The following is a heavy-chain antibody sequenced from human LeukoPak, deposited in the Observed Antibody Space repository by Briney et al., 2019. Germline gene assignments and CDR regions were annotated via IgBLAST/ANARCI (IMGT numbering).Heavy chain of an antibody. V-gene: IGHV4-61*02. CDR2: VSSSGRT. Sequence: PSETLSLTCTVSGDSISSGSFYWSWIRQAAGKGLEWIGRVSSSGRTTYNPSLKSRLTISITTSKNQFSLKVTSVTASDTAMYYCVRDHVSPGQSNWFDPWGQGTLVTVSS. J-gene: IGHJ5*02. D-gene: IGHD3-16*01. CDR3: VRDHVSPGQSNWFDP. CDR1: GDSISSGSFY.